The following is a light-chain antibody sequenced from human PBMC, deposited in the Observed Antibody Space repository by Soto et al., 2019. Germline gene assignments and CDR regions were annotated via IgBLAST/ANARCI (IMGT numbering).Light chain of an antibody. V-gene: IGKV2-24*01. CDR1: QSLLHSDGSTY. J-gene: IGKJ2*01. Sequence: DIVMTQTPLSSPVTLGQPASISCRSSQSLLHSDGSTYFSWLQQRPGQPPRLLAYKISNRLSGGTDRLRGSGAGTDLAPEISRVEADDVAIYYCMQATQYPPYTFGQGTQVEI. CDR3: MQATQYPPYT. CDR2: KIS.